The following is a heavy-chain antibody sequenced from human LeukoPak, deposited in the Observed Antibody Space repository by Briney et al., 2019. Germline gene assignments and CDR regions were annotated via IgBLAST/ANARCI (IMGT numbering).Heavy chain of an antibody. V-gene: IGHV1-18*01. Sequence: EASVKVSCEASGYTFTSSGISWVRQAPGQGLEWMGWISAYNGNTNYAQKLQGRVTMTTDTSTSTAYMELRSLRSDDTAVYYCASGKVAGYSYGVDVWGQGTTVTVSS. CDR1: GYTFTSSG. CDR2: ISAYNGNT. D-gene: IGHD6-19*01. CDR3: ASGKVAGYSYGVDV. J-gene: IGHJ6*02.